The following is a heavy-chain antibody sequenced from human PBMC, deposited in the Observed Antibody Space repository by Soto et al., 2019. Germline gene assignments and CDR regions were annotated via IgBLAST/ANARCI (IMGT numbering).Heavy chain of an antibody. J-gene: IGHJ3*02. CDR3: SREDEMGATDDALDI. D-gene: IGHD2-15*01. CDR2: IRGRTNSYTT. V-gene: IGHV3-73*02. Sequence: EVQLVESGGGLVQPGGCLKLSCAGSGFTLGDSAIHWVRQVSGEGLEWVGRIRGRTNSYTTSYAASVKGRFSISRDDSQNTAYLQMTSLKSEDTAVYCCSREDEMGATDDALDIWGQGTMVTVSS. CDR1: GFTLGDSA.